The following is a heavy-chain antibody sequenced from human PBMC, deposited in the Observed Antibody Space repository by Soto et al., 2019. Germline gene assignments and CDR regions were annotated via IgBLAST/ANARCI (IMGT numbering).Heavy chain of an antibody. J-gene: IGHJ6*02. V-gene: IGHV4-34*01. CDR1: GGSFSGYY. CDR3: ARRIDYDFWSGYNYYYYYDMDV. Sequence: PSETLSLTCAVYGGSFSGYYWSWIRQPPGKGLEWIGEINHSGSTNYNPSLKSRVTISVDTSKNQFSLKLSSVTAADTAVYYCARRIDYDFWSGYNYYYYYDMDVWGQGTMVTVS. D-gene: IGHD3-3*01. CDR2: INHSGST.